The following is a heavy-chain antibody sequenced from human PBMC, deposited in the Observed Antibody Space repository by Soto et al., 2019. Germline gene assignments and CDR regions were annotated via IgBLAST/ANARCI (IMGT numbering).Heavy chain of an antibody. CDR1: GFTFSSYA. V-gene: IGHV3-23*01. J-gene: IGHJ5*02. Sequence: GGSLRLSCAASGFTFSSYAMSWVRQAPGKGLEWVSAISGSGGSTYYADSVKGRFTISRDNSKNTLYLQMNSLRAEDTAVYYRAKCVWFGECYNWFDPWGQGTLVTVSS. CDR2: ISGSGGST. D-gene: IGHD3-10*01. CDR3: AKCVWFGECYNWFDP.